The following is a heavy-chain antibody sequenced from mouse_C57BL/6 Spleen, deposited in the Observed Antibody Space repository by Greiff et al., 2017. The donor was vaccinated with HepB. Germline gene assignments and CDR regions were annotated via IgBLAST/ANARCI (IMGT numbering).Heavy chain of an antibody. CDR2: FHPYNDDT. CDR3: ARRYYGGYWYFDV. J-gene: IGHJ1*03. V-gene: IGHV1-47*01. D-gene: IGHD1-1*01. Sequence: VQLQESGAELVKPGASVKMSCKASGYTFTTYPIEWMKQNHGKSLEWIGNFHPYNDDTKYNEKFKGKATLTVEKSSSTVYLELSRLTSDDSAVYYCARRYYGGYWYFDVWGTGTTVTVSS. CDR1: GYTFTTYP.